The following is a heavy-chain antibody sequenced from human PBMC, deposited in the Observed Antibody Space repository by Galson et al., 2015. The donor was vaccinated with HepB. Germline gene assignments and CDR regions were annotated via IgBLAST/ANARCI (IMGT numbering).Heavy chain of an antibody. CDR3: ARDPYYYDSSGYSVVYYFDS. D-gene: IGHD3-22*01. CDR1: GGSISSSTYY. Sequence: TLSLTCTVSGGSISSSTYYWGWIRQPPGKGLEWIGSRYYSGSTYYNPSLKSRVTISLDTSKNQFSLNLISVTAADTAVYYCARDPYYYDSSGYSVVYYFDSWGQGILVTVSS. V-gene: IGHV4-39*07. CDR2: RYYSGST. J-gene: IGHJ4*02.